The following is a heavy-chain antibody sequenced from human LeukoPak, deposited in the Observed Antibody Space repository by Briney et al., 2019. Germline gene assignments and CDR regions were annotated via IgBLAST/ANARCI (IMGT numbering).Heavy chain of an antibody. J-gene: IGHJ3*02. Sequence: PSETLSLTCTVSGGSISSYYRSWIRQPPGKGLEWIGYIYYSGSTNYNPSLKSRVTMSVDTSKNQFSLKLSSVTAADTAVYYCARNPPPARYCSSTSCYRGDAFDIWGQGTMVTVSS. CDR1: GGSISSYY. CDR3: ARNPPPARYCSSTSCYRGDAFDI. D-gene: IGHD2-2*01. V-gene: IGHV4-59*12. CDR2: IYYSGST.